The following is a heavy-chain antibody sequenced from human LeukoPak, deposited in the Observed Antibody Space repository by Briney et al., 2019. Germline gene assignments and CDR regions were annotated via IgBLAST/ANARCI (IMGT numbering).Heavy chain of an antibody. Sequence: ASVKVSCKASGYTFTSYYMHWVRQAPGQGLEWMGIINPSGGSTSYAQKFQGRVTMTRDTSTSTVYMELSSLRSEDTAVYYCARDRPYCSSTSCYCYYGMDVWGQGTTVTVSS. CDR2: INPSGGST. CDR1: GYTFTSYY. J-gene: IGHJ6*02. CDR3: ARDRPYCSSTSCYCYYGMDV. D-gene: IGHD2-2*01. V-gene: IGHV1-46*01.